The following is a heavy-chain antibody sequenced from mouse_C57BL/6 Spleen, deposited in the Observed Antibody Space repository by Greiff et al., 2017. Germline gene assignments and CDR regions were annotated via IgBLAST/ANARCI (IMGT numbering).Heavy chain of an antibody. Sequence: EVQGVESGEGLVKPGGSLKLSCAASGFTFSSYAMSWVRQTPEKRLEWVAYISSGGDYIYYADTVKGRFTISRDNARNTLYLQMSSLKSEDTAMYYCTRGDGYYVRGYYAMDYGGQGTSVTVSS. CDR1: GFTFSSYA. CDR2: ISSGGDYI. CDR3: TRGDGYYVRGYYAMDY. D-gene: IGHD2-3*01. J-gene: IGHJ4*01. V-gene: IGHV5-9-1*02.